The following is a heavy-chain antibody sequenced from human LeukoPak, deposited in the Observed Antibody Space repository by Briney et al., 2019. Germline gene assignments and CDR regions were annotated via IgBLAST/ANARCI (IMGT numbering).Heavy chain of an antibody. CDR1: GYSFTSYW. J-gene: IGHJ3*02. V-gene: IGHV5-51*01. CDR3: ARLSYDSSGCDAFDI. Sequence: GESLKISCKGSGYSFTSYWIGWVRQMPGKGLEWMGIIYPGDSDTRYSPSFQGQVTISADKSISTAYLQWSSLKASDTAMYYCARLSYDSSGCDAFDIWGQGTMVTVSS. CDR2: IYPGDSDT. D-gene: IGHD3-22*01.